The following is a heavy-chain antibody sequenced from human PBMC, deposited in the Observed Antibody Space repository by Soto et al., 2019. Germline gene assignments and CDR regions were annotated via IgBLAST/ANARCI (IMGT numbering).Heavy chain of an antibody. CDR2: VNPIVSTS. D-gene: IGHD3-10*01. J-gene: IGHJ4*02. CDR3: ASSYGSGYRAFDY. CDR1: GDTFNFYS. V-gene: IGHV1-69*08. Sequence: QVQLVQSGAEVKRPGSSVKVSCKASGDTFNFYSINWVRQAPGLGLEWMGRVNPIVSTSNYAQKFQGRVTMTADKSTSTAYMDLSSLRSEATAIYYCASSYGSGYRAFDYWGQGALVTVS.